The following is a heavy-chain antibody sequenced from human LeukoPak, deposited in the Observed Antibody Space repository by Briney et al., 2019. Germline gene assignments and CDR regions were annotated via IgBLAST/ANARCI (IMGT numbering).Heavy chain of an antibody. V-gene: IGHV4-39*01. D-gene: IGHD3-10*01. J-gene: IGHJ4*02. CDR3: ARTRYYYNSRSYGAPYYFDC. CDR1: GGSISSNSYY. CDR2: NYYSGST. Sequence: PSETLSLTCAVSGGSISSNSYYWGWIRQPPGKGLEWIGNNYYSGSTYYNPSHKSRITITVDTSKNQFSLKLSSVTVADTAVYYCARTRYYYNSRSYGAPYYFDCWGQGTLVTVSS.